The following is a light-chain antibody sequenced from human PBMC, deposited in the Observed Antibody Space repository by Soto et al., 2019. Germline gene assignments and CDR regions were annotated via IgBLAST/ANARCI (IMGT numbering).Light chain of an antibody. CDR1: QSVSSN. V-gene: IGKV3-15*01. CDR3: QQYNNLWT. Sequence: EIVMTQSPATLSVSPGERATLSCRASQSVSSNLAWYQQKPGQAPRLLIYGASTRATGIPARFSGSGSGTEFTLTISSLQSEDFGVYYCQQYNNLWTFGQGTKVEIK. CDR2: GAS. J-gene: IGKJ1*01.